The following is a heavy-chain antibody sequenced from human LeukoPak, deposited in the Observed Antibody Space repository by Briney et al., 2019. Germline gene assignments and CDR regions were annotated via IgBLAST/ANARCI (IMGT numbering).Heavy chain of an antibody. D-gene: IGHD6-13*01. CDR2: IYPRDGST. CDR3: ARDQAGFDY. V-gene: IGHV1-46*01. J-gene: IGHJ4*02. Sequence: GASVKVSCKVSGYSFTSNYIHWVRQAPGQGLEWMGMIYPRDGSTSYAQRFQDRVTVTRDTATSTVHMELSGRRSEDTAVYYCARDQAGFDYWGQGTLVTVSS. CDR1: GYSFTSNY.